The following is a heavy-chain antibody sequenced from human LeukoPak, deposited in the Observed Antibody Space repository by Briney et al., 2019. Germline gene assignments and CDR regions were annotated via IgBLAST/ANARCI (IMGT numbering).Heavy chain of an antibody. J-gene: IGHJ6*02. Sequence: ASVKVSCKASGYTFNGYYMHWVRQAPGQGLEWMGWINPNSGGTNYAQKFQGRVTMTRDTSISTAYMELSRLRSDDTAVYYRARVYSGYDGFYYGMDVWGQGTTVTVSS. D-gene: IGHD5-12*01. V-gene: IGHV1-2*02. CDR3: ARVYSGYDGFYYGMDV. CDR1: GYTFNGYY. CDR2: INPNSGGT.